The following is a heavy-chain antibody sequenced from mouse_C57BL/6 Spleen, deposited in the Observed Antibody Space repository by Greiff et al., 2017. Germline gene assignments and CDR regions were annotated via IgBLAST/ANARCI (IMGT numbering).Heavy chain of an antibody. CDR1: GYSFTGYF. CDR2: INPYNGDT. Sequence: EVQLQQSGPELVKPGDSVKISCKASGYSFTGYFMNWVMQSHGKSLEWIGRINPYNGDTFYNQKFKGKATLTVDKSSSTAHMELRSLTSEDSAVYYCAINSNHYYDAMDYWGQGTSVTVSS. D-gene: IGHD2-5*01. J-gene: IGHJ4*01. CDR3: AINSNHYYDAMDY. V-gene: IGHV1-20*01.